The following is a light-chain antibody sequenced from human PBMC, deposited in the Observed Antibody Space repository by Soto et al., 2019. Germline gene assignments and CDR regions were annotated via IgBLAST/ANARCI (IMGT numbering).Light chain of an antibody. CDR1: QRVSNNY. Sequence: ENVLTQSPGTLSLSPGERATLSCRASQRVSNNYLAWYQQKPGQAPRLLIYGTSTRATGIPDRFIGSGSGTDFTLTISRLESEDAAVYHCQQYGISPWTFGQGTKVEIK. CDR2: GTS. V-gene: IGKV3-20*01. J-gene: IGKJ1*01. CDR3: QQYGISPWT.